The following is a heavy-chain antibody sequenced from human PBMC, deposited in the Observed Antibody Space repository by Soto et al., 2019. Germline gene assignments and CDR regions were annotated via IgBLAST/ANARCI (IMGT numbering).Heavy chain of an antibody. Sequence: ASVKVSCKASGYTFTGYDMHWVRQAPGQRLEWMGWINPNSGGTNYAQKFQGWVTITRDTSISTAYMELSRLRSDDTAVYYCARGTKKWNYSPYFDYWGQGTLVTVSS. J-gene: IGHJ4*02. D-gene: IGHD1-26*01. V-gene: IGHV1-2*04. CDR1: GYTFTGYD. CDR3: ARGTKKWNYSPYFDY. CDR2: INPNSGGT.